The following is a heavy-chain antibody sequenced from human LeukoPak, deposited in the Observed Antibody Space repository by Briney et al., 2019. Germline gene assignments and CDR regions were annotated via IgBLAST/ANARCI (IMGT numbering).Heavy chain of an antibody. D-gene: IGHD1-26*01. V-gene: IGHV4-38-2*01. CDR3: ASYWAGALDY. CDR2: IYHSGIT. Sequence: PSETLSLTCAVSGYSIISDDYWGWIRQPPGKGLEWIGSIYHSGITYYNPSLESRVTMSVDTSKNQFSLKLSSVTAADTALYYCASYWAGALDYWGQGTLVTVSS. CDR1: GYSIISDDY. J-gene: IGHJ4*02.